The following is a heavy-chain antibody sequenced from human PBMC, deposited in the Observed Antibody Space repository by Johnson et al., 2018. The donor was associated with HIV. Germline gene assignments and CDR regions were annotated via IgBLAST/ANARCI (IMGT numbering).Heavy chain of an antibody. CDR2: IYSGGST. V-gene: IGHV3-66*02. D-gene: IGHD3-10*01. J-gene: IGHJ3*01. CDR1: GFTVKSNY. Sequence: EQLVVSGGGLVQPGGSLRLSCAVSGFTVKSNYINWVRQAPGKGLECVSGIYSGGSTYYADSVKGRFTISRDNSKNTLYLQMNSLRAEDTAVYYCAKWWFRELLPNAFDLWGQGTMVTVSS. CDR3: AKWWFRELLPNAFDL.